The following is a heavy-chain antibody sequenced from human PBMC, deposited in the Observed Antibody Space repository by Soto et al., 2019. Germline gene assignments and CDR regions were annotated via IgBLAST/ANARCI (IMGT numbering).Heavy chain of an antibody. CDR2: IYWDDDK. V-gene: IGHV2-5*02. D-gene: IGHD6-19*01. CDR1: GFSLSTSGVG. CDR3: AHSRPLYSSGWPHLDY. J-gene: IGHJ4*02. Sequence: SGPTLVNPTQTLTLTCTFSGFSLSTSGVGVGWIRQPPGKALEWLALIYWDDDKRYSPSLKSRLTITKDTSNNQVVLTMTNMDPVDTATYYCAHSRPLYSSGWPHLDYWGQGTLVTVSS.